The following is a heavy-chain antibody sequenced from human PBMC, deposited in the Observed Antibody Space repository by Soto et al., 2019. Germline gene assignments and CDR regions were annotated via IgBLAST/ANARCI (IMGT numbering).Heavy chain of an antibody. V-gene: IGHV3-11*03. D-gene: IGHD4-17*01. Sequence: QVQLLESGGGLAKPGGSLRLSCAASGFSVSGYYMAWIRQSLGKGLEWISFISGDSSHTDYAESVRGRFTISRDNAKNSLYLQMNSLRVEDTAVYLCATGQAVRVADIWGQGTEVTVSS. CDR3: ATGQAVRVADI. J-gene: IGHJ3*02. CDR2: ISGDSSHT. CDR1: GFSVSGYY.